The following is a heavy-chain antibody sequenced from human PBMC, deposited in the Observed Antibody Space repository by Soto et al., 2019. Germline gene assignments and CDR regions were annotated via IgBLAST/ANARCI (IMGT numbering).Heavy chain of an antibody. D-gene: IGHD3-10*01. Sequence: GGSLRLSCAASGFTFSSYAMSWVRQAPGKGLEWVSAISGSGGSTYYADSVKGRFTISRDNSKNTLYLQMNSLRAEDTAVYYCAIGTNYYGSASYILWGQGTLVTVSS. V-gene: IGHV3-23*01. CDR1: GFTFSSYA. J-gene: IGHJ4*02. CDR2: ISGSGGST. CDR3: AIGTNYYGSASYIL.